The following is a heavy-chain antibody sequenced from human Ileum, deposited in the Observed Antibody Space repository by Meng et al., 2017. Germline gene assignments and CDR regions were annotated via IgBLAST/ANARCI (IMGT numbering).Heavy chain of an antibody. Sequence: QVQLQESGPGLVKVSQTLSLTCTVSGGSIGSAAYYWNWMRQGPAKGLTWIGYINYSGSTSDHPSHGSRTITSENTSNNQYSLKMTSVTAADTAVYYCARSVSAAGLFDNWGPGTLVTVSS. J-gene: IGHJ4*02. CDR2: INYSGST. D-gene: IGHD2-2*01. CDR1: GGSIGSAAYY. V-gene: IGHV4-31*03. CDR3: ARSVSAAGLFDN.